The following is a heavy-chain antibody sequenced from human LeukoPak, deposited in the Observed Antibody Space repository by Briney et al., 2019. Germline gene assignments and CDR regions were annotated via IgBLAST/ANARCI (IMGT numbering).Heavy chain of an antibody. J-gene: IGHJ4*02. D-gene: IGHD3-10*01. V-gene: IGHV3-9*01. CDR2: ISWNSAVI. Sequence: GGSLRLSCAGTGFMLCEYAMHWVRQAPGKGLEWVSGISWNSAVIDYADSVKGRFTISRDNAKNPLYLQMNSLRVEDTALYYCTKFRAPGSYYHSAIDYWGQGTLVTVSS. CDR3: TKFRAPGSYYHSAIDY. CDR1: GFMLCEYA.